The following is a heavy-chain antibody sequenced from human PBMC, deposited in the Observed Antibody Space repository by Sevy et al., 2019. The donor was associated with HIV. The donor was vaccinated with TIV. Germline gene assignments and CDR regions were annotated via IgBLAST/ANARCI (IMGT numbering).Heavy chain of an antibody. CDR2: ISGYNVHT. CDR1: GYTFITYG. V-gene: IGHV1-18*01. J-gene: IGHJ4*02. D-gene: IGHD6-13*01. CDR3: ARTGYSTLDRVAAADSSLDF. Sequence: ASVKVSCKASGYTFITYGITWVRQAPGQGLEWMGWISGYNVHTKYARELQGRVTFTTDTSTSTAYLELRSLTSDDTAVYYCARTGYSTLDRVAAADSSLDFWGQGTLVTVSS.